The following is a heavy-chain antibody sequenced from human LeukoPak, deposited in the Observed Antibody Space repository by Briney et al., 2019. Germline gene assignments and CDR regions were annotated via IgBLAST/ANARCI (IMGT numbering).Heavy chain of an antibody. CDR2: IRYDGSNK. V-gene: IGHV3-30*02. Sequence: PGGSLRLSCAVSGITFSSYGMHWVRQAPGKGLEWVAFIRYDGSNKYYAASVKGRFTISRDNSNNTFYLQMNSLRPEDTAVYYCARGGAPAVYFDYWGQGALVIVSS. CDR1: GITFSSYG. CDR3: ARGGAPAVYFDY. J-gene: IGHJ4*02. D-gene: IGHD3-10*01.